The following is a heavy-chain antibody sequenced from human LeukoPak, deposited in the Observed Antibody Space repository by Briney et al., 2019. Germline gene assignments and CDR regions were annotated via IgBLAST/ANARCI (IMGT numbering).Heavy chain of an antibody. V-gene: IGHV2-5*01. Sequence: SGPTLVKPTQTLTLTCTFSGFSLSTSGVGVGWIRQPPGKALEWLALIYWNNDKRYSPSLKSRLTITKDTSKNQVVLTMTNMDPVDTATYYCARSHSHLTMVRGVFLFNWFDPWGQGTLVTVSS. CDR1: GFSLSTSGVG. CDR3: ARSHSHLTMVRGVFLFNWFDP. J-gene: IGHJ5*02. CDR2: IYWNNDK. D-gene: IGHD3-10*01.